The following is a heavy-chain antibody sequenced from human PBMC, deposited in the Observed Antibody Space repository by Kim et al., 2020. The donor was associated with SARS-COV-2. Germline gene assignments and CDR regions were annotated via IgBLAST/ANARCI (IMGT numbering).Heavy chain of an antibody. D-gene: IGHD6-13*01. CDR1: GGSVSTFSYY. V-gene: IGHV4-39*01. Sequence: SETLSLTCSVSGGSVSTFSYYWGWIRQPPGKGLEWIGSIYTTGTTHYNPSLKSRSTISVDTSKNQLSLQLTSVAAADTAVYYCARHLLVAAQHFDFWGQGALVTVAS. CDR3: ARHLLVAAQHFDF. J-gene: IGHJ4*02. CDR2: IYTTGTT.